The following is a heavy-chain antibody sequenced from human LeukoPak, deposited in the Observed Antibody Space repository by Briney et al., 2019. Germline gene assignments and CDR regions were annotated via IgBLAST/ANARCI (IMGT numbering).Heavy chain of an antibody. V-gene: IGHV1-46*01. Sequence: ASVKVSCKASGYTFTSYYMHWVRQAPGQGLEWMGIINPGGSSTSYAQKFQGRVTMTRDTSTSTVYMELSSLRSEDTAVYYCARGGRRWCLDYWGQGTLVTVSS. J-gene: IGHJ4*02. CDR1: GYTFTSYY. CDR2: INPGGSST. D-gene: IGHD2-21*02. CDR3: ARGGRRWCLDY.